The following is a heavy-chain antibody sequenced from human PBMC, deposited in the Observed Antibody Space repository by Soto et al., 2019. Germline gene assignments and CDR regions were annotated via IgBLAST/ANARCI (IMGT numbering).Heavy chain of an antibody. D-gene: IGHD2-2*01. J-gene: IGHJ5*02. CDR3: ARKSSTSSWFDP. V-gene: IGHV1-18*01. CDR2: ISGYNGNT. Sequence: QVQLVQSGAEVKKPGASVKVSCKASGYTFFNYGISWVRQAPGQGLELMGWISGYNGNTNYAQKFQARVTMTTDTSTRTAYMELRSLRSDDTALYYCARKSSTSSWFDPWGQGTLVTVSS. CDR1: GYTFFNYG.